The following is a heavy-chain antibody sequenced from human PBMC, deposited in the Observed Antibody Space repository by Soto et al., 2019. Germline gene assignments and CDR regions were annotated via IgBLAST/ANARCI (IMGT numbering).Heavy chain of an antibody. D-gene: IGHD3-10*01. CDR3: ARSGSGSGSYYRNWFDP. V-gene: IGHV4-4*07. CDR2: IYTSGST. Sequence: SETLSLTSTVSGGSISSYYWSWIRQPAGKGLEWIGRIYTSGSTNYNPSLKSRVTMSVDTSKNQFSLELSSVTAADTAVYYCARSGSGSGSYYRNWFDPWGHGTLGTVSS. CDR1: GGSISSYY. J-gene: IGHJ5*02.